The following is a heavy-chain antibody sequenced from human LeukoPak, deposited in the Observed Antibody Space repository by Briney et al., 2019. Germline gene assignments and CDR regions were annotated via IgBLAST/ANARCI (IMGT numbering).Heavy chain of an antibody. D-gene: IGHD3-10*01. Sequence: GGSLRLSCAASGFTFSSYSMNWVRQAPGKGLEWVSYISSSSTIYYADSVKGRFTISRDNAKNSLYLQMNSLRAEDTAVYYCARADYGSGSYFDYWGQGTLVTVSS. CDR3: ARADYGSGSYFDY. CDR2: ISSSSTI. V-gene: IGHV3-48*01. CDR1: GFTFSSYS. J-gene: IGHJ4*02.